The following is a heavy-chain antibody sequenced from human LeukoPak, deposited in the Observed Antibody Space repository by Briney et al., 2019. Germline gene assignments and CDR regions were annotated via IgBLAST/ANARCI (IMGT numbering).Heavy chain of an antibody. V-gene: IGHV4-31*11. CDR3: ARDRFYCSGGSCYTED. CDR2: IYYSGST. Sequence: ASETLSLTCAVYGGSFSGYYWSWIRQHPGKGLEWIGYIYYSGSTYYNPSLKSRVTISVDTSKNQFSLKLSSVTAADTAVYYCARDRFYCSGGSCYTEDWGQGTLVTVSS. D-gene: IGHD2-15*01. CDR1: GGSFSGYY. J-gene: IGHJ4*02.